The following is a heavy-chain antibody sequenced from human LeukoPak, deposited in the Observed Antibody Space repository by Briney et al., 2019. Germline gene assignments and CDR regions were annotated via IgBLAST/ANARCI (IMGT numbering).Heavy chain of an antibody. Sequence: GGSLRLSCAASGFTFSSNEMNWVRQAPGKGLEWVSYISSSGSTIYYADSVKRRFTISRDNSKNTLYLQMNSLRAEDTAVYYCARDTRYYDSSGYYWLDYWGQGTLVTVSS. CDR2: ISSSGSTI. CDR1: GFTFSSNE. V-gene: IGHV3-48*03. CDR3: ARDTRYYDSSGYYWLDY. D-gene: IGHD3-22*01. J-gene: IGHJ4*02.